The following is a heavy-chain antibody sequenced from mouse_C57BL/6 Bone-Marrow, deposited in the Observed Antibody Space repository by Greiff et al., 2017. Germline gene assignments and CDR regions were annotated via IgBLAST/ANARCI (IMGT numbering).Heavy chain of an antibody. D-gene: IGHD2-4*01. Sequence: EVQLQESGPGMVKPSQSLSLTCTVTGYSITSGYDWHWIRHFPGNKLEWMGYISYSGSTNYNPSLKSRISITHDTSKNHFFLKLNSVTTEDTATYYCASGYDYDGAGFAYWGQGTLVTVSA. J-gene: IGHJ3*01. CDR2: ISYSGST. CDR1: GYSITSGYD. CDR3: ASGYDYDGAGFAY. V-gene: IGHV3-1*01.